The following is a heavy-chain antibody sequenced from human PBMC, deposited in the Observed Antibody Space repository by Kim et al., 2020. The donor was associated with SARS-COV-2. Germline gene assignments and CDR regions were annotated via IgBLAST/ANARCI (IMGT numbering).Heavy chain of an antibody. D-gene: IGHD4-17*01. V-gene: IGHV1-46*01. J-gene: IGHJ4*02. CDR3: AREAYGGNSVLDY. Sequence: YDKKFPGRAPMTRDTSQSTVYMELSSLRSADTAVYYCAREAYGGNSVLDYWGQGTLVTVSS.